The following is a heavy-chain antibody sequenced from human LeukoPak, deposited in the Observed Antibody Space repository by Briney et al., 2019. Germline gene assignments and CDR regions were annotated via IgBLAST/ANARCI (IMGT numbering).Heavy chain of an antibody. CDR3: ARHPVSSKTLDY. CDR1: GFTVSRNY. CDR2: IYYDGSA. J-gene: IGHJ4*02. V-gene: IGHV4-39*01. D-gene: IGHD6-6*01. Sequence: PGGSLRLSCTASGFTVSRNYMSWVRQAPEKGLEWIGSIYYDGSAYYNPSLKSRVTISIDTSKNQFSLRLSSVTAADTAVYHCARHPVSSKTLDYWGQGTLVTVSS.